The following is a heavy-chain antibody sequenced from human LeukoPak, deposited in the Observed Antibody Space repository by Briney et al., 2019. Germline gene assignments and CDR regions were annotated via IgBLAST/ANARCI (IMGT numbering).Heavy chain of an antibody. D-gene: IGHD4-11*01. CDR3: ARVGSDIHYSNYGGNWFDP. CDR1: GGSISSYY. J-gene: IGHJ5*02. CDR2: IYYSGST. Sequence: SETLSLTCTVSGGSISSYYWSWIRQPPGKGLEWIGYIYYSGSTNYNPSLKSRVTISVDTSKNQFSLKLSSVTAADTAVYYCARVGSDIHYSNYGGNWFDPWGQGTLVTVSS. V-gene: IGHV4-59*01.